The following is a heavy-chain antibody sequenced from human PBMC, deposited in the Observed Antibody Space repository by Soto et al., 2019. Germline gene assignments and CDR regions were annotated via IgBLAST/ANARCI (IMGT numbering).Heavy chain of an antibody. J-gene: IGHJ4*02. CDR1: GGSFSGYY. Sequence: SETLSLTCAVYGGSFSGYYWSWIRQPPGKGLEWIGEINHSGSTNYNPSLKSRVTISVDTSKNQFSLKLSSATAADTAVYYCASPSPITMVRGLNYWGQGTLVTVSS. D-gene: IGHD3-10*01. CDR3: ASPSPITMVRGLNY. V-gene: IGHV4-34*01. CDR2: INHSGST.